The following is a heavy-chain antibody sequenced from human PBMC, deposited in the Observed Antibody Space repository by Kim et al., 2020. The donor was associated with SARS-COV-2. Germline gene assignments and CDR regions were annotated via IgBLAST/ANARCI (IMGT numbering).Heavy chain of an antibody. J-gene: IGHJ4*02. D-gene: IGHD2-21*02. CDR2: INPIDDTT. V-gene: IGHV1-46*01. Sequence: ASVKVSCNTSGYTFTRFRIDWLRQAPGQGLEWVGLINPIDDTTGHAQRFQGRGTRPTDTSTSTGYMEVGSLGSDDAAVYFCARAVTADTTQTPFGYWGQGTLVTVSS. CDR1: GYTFTRFR. CDR3: ARAVTADTTQTPFGY.